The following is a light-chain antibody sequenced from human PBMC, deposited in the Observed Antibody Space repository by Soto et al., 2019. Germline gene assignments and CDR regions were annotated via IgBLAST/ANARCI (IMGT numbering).Light chain of an antibody. Sequence: QSALTQPASVSGSPGQSITISCTGTSSDVGSYNLVSWYQQHPGKAPKLMIYEGSKRPSGVSNRFSGSKSGNTASLTISGXXAEDXXXXXCCSYAGSSTFEVFGGGTKLTVL. CDR3: CSYAGSSTFEV. CDR1: SSDVGSYNL. CDR2: EGS. V-gene: IGLV2-23*03. J-gene: IGLJ2*01.